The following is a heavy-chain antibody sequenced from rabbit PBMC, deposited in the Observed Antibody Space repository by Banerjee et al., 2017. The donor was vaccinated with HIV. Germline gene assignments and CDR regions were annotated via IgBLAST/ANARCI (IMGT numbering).Heavy chain of an antibody. CDR3: ARDGDSGTVYYFDL. D-gene: IGHD1-1*01. V-gene: IGHV1S40*01. CDR2: IYAGGSGST. J-gene: IGHJ4*01. CDR1: GFSFSSNW. Sequence: QSLEESGGDLVKPGASLTLTCTASGFSFSSNWICWVRQAPGKGLEWIGCIYAGGSGSTWYASWAKGRFTISKTSSTTVTLQMTSLTAADTATYFCARDGDSGTVYYFDLWGPGTLVTVS.